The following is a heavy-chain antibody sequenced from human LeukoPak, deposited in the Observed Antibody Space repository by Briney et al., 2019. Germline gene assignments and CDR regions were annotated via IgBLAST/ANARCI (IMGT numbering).Heavy chain of an antibody. Sequence: SETLSLTCTVSGGSISSSSYYWGWIRQPPGKGLEWIGGIYYSGTTYYNPSLKSRVTISVDTSKNQFSLKLSSVTAADTAVYYCASFSGYDHFDYWGQGTPVTVSS. CDR3: ASFSGYDHFDY. CDR1: GGSISSSSYY. CDR2: IYYSGTT. D-gene: IGHD5-12*01. J-gene: IGHJ4*02. V-gene: IGHV4-39*07.